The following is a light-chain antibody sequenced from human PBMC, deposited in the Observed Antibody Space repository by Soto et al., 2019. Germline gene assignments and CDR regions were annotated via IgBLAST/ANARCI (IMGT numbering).Light chain of an antibody. CDR3: QSYDSSLSGPDWV. V-gene: IGLV1-40*01. Sequence: QSVLTQPPSVSGAPGQRVTISCTGSSSNIGAGYDVHWYQQLPGTAPKLLIYGNSNRPSGVPDRFSGSKSGTSASLAITGLQAEDEADYYCQSYDSSLSGPDWVFGGGTKFTVL. J-gene: IGLJ3*02. CDR1: SSNIGAGYD. CDR2: GNS.